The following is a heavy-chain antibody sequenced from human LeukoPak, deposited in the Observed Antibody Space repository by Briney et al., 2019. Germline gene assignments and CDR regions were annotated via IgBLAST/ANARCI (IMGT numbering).Heavy chain of an antibody. CDR1: GFTFSSYA. Sequence: PGRSLRLSCAASGFTFSSYAMHWVRQAPGKGLEWVAVISYDGSNKYYADSVKGRFTISRDNSKNTLYLQMNSLRAEDTAVYYCARDRLGYCSGGSCFPYYYYGMDVWGQGTTVTVSS. V-gene: IGHV3-30*04. CDR3: ARDRLGYCSGGSCFPYYYYGMDV. CDR2: ISYDGSNK. D-gene: IGHD2-15*01. J-gene: IGHJ6*02.